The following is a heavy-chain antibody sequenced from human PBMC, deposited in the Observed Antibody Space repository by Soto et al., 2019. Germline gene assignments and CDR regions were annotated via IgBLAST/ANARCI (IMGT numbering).Heavy chain of an antibody. J-gene: IGHJ6*02. CDR3: AREPVAAAGGGLYYYGMDV. Sequence: LSLTCAVSGYSISSGYYWGWIRQPPGKGLEWIGSIYHSGSTYYNPSLKSRVTISVDTSKNQFSLKLSSVTAADTAVYYCAREPVAAAGGGLYYYGMDVWGQGTTVTVS. CDR2: IYHSGST. CDR1: GYSISSGYY. V-gene: IGHV4-38-2*02. D-gene: IGHD6-13*01.